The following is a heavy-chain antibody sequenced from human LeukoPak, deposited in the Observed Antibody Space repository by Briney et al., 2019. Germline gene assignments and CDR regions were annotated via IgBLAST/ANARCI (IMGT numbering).Heavy chain of an antibody. CDR2: IIPILGIA. D-gene: IGHD1-26*01. V-gene: IGHV1-69*04. CDR3: ARQSWDGSYGYFDY. CDR1: GGTFSSYA. J-gene: IGHJ4*02. Sequence: SVKVSCKASGGTFSSYAISWVRQAPGQGLEWMGRIIPILGIANYAQKFQGRVTITADKSTSTAYMELSSLRSEDTAVYYCARQSWDGSYGYFDYWGQGTLVTVSS.